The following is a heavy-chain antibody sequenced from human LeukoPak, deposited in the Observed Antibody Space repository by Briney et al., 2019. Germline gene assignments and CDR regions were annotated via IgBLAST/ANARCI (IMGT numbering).Heavy chain of an antibody. D-gene: IGHD6-13*01. V-gene: IGHV4-34*01. CDR1: GGSFSGYY. Sequence: SSETLSLTCAVYGGSFSGYYWSWIRQPPGKGLEWIGEINHSGSTNYNPSPKSRVTISVDTSKNQFSLKLSSVTAADTAVYYCARQSGIAAAGDAFDIWGQGTMVTVSS. CDR3: ARQSGIAAAGDAFDI. CDR2: INHSGST. J-gene: IGHJ3*02.